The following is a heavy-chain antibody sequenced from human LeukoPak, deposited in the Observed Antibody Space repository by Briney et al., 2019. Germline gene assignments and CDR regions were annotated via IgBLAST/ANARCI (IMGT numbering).Heavy chain of an antibody. Sequence: SETLSLTCAVSGGSISMSYWSWIRQPLGEGLWWVGHIYYSVSTNYNPSLKRRVTIPVDTSKNQFSRMLSSVTAADTGVYYCARLLRWEPRDAFDIWGQGTMVTVSS. CDR3: ARLLRWEPRDAFDI. D-gene: IGHD2-21*01. CDR2: IYYSVST. J-gene: IGHJ3*02. V-gene: IGHV4-59*08. CDR1: GGSISMSY.